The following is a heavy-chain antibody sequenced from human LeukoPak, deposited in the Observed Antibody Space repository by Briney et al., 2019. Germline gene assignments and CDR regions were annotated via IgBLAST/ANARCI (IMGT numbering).Heavy chain of an antibody. CDR3: ARDNTYYYDSSGSDAFDI. D-gene: IGHD3-22*01. V-gene: IGHV3-66*02. Sequence: GGSLRLSCAASGFTVSSNYMSWVRQAPGKGLEWVSVIYSGGSTYYADSVKGRFTISRDNSKNTLYLQMNSLRAEDTAVYYCARDNTYYYDSSGSDAFDIWGQGTMVTVSS. CDR2: IYSGGST. CDR1: GFTVSSNY. J-gene: IGHJ3*02.